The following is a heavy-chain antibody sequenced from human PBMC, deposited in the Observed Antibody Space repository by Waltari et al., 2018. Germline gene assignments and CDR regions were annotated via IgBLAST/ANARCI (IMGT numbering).Heavy chain of an antibody. J-gene: IGHJ4*02. CDR2: TWSDGSVE. CDR3: AKDAFGNTYLDY. V-gene: IGHV3-33*03. Sequence: QVQLVESGGGVVQPGKSRRLCCVASGFSLSNYGMHWVRQTPGRGLEWVALTWSDGSVEYYADSVRGRFTVSRDNSKNILYLDMDSLRVDDTATYYCAKDAFGNTYLDYWGQGTLVTVSS. D-gene: IGHD3-10*01. CDR1: GFSLSNYG.